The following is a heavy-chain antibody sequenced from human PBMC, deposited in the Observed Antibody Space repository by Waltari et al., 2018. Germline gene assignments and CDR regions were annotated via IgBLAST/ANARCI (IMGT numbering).Heavy chain of an antibody. V-gene: IGHV3-53*02. J-gene: IGHJ4*02. CDR1: GFSVSPNH. CDR3: MAYGDYSY. Sequence: EVQLVETGGGLIQPGGSLRLSCAVSGFSVSPNHVSWVRQAPGKGLEWVSTIYNVGSTYFADSVKGRFTISRDNSKNTVYLQMNSLRADDTAVYYCMAYGDYSYWGQGTLVTVSS. CDR2: IYNVGST. D-gene: IGHD5-12*01.